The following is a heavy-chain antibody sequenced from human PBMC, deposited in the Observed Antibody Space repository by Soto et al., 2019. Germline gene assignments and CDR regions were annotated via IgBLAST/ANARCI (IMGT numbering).Heavy chain of an antibody. CDR2: INSDGSST. V-gene: IGHV3-74*01. CDR3: ATVPSYPYDFCSGYLIRGAFDI. Sequence: LSLSCAASGFTFRSYWKHGVRQAPVNVLVWVSRINSDGSSTSYADSVKGRFTISRDNAKNTLYLQMNSLRAEDTAVYYCATVPSYPYDFCSGYLIRGAFDIWGQGTMVTVSS. J-gene: IGHJ3*02. D-gene: IGHD3-3*01. CDR1: GFTFRSYW.